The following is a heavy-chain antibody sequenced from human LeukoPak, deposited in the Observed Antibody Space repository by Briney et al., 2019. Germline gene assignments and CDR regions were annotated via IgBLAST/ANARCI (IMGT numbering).Heavy chain of an antibody. J-gene: IGHJ4*02. CDR2: IKQDGSEI. D-gene: IGHD2-21*02. V-gene: IGHV3-7*04. Sequence: GGSLRLSCSGSGFTFSTYRMSWLRQTPGKGLEWVANIKQDGSEIYYVDSVKGRFTISRDNAKNSLYLQMNSLRAEDTAVYYCARDKVTGVTKFDYWAQGTLVTVSS. CDR3: ARDKVTGVTKFDY. CDR1: GFTFSTYR.